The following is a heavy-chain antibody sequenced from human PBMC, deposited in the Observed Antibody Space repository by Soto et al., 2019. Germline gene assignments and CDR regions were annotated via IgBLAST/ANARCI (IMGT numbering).Heavy chain of an antibody. CDR2: VNPNSGVT. CDR3: ARTGDFAREIVA. D-gene: IGHD2-15*01. CDR1: GYSFTAYY. V-gene: IGHV1-2*02. J-gene: IGHJ5*02. Sequence: ASVKASCKASGYSFTAYYVHWVRQAPGQVLEWMGWVNPNSGVTSYAQKFQDRVTMTRDTSISTAYMELDRLNSDDTAVYYCARTGDFAREIVAWGQGSLVTVPS.